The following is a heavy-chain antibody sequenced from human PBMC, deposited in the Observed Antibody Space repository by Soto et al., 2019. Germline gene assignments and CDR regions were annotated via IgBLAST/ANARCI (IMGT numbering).Heavy chain of an antibody. Sequence: ASVEVSCKASGYTFTSYGIRWVRQAPGQGLEWMGWISAYNGNTNYAQKLQVRVTMTTETSTSTAYMELRSLRSDDTAVYYCARVEDTARVLDYWAQGTLDPVSA. D-gene: IGHD5-18*01. CDR1: GYTFTSYG. CDR3: ARVEDTARVLDY. V-gene: IGHV1-18*01. CDR2: ISAYNGNT. J-gene: IGHJ4*02.